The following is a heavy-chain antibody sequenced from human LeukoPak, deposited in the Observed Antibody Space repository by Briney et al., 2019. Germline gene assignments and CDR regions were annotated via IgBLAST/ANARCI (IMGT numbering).Heavy chain of an antibody. D-gene: IGHD3-10*01. CDR2: INHSGST. CDR1: GGSFSGYY. V-gene: IGHV4-34*01. CDR3: ARGSTYYYGSGSYFY. J-gene: IGHJ4*02. Sequence: SEALSLTCAVYGGSFSGYYWSWIRQPPGKGLEWIGEINHSGSTNYNPSLKSRVTISVDTSKNQFSLKLSSVTAADTAVYYCARGSTYYYGSGSYFYWGQGTLVTVSS.